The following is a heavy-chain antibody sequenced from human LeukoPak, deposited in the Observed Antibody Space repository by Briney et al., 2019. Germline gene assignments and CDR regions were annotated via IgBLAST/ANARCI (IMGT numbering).Heavy chain of an antibody. CDR1: GFTFSSYS. Sequence: GGSVRLSCAASGFTFSSYSMNRVRQAPWKGLEGVSSIGSSSSYIYYAEAVKGRFTITRDNAKNSLYLQMNSRRGEDTAVYYCARVKGGEGVHAFDIWGQGTMVTVSS. J-gene: IGHJ3*02. CDR2: IGSSSSYI. CDR3: ARVKGGEGVHAFDI. V-gene: IGHV3-21*01. D-gene: IGHD3-10*01.